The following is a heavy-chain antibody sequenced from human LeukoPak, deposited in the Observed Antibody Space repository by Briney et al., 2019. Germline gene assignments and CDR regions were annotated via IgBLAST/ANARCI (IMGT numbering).Heavy chain of an antibody. J-gene: IGHJ6*02. CDR1: GFTFSSYW. CDR3: ARDGGFRVDYYYGMDV. Sequence: GGSLRLSCAASGFTFSSYWMSWVRQAPGKGLEWVANIKQDGSEEYYVDSVKGRFTISRDNAKNSLYLQMNSLRAEDTAVYYCARDGGFRVDYYYGMDVWGQGTTVTVSS. CDR2: IKQDGSEE. D-gene: IGHD3-3*01. V-gene: IGHV3-7*01.